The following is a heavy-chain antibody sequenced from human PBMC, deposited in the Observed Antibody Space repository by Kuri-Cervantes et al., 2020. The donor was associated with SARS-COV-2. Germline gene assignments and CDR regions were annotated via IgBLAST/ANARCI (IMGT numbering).Heavy chain of an antibody. CDR1: GYTFTNYF. Sequence: ASVKVSCKASGYTFTNYFMHWVRQAPGQGLEWMGIIDPSGGSTNYAQNFQGRVTMTRDTSTSTVYMELSSLRSEDTAVYYCARGGRASRFMFEYWGQGTLVTVSS. V-gene: IGHV1-46*01. CDR3: ARGGRASRFMFEY. CDR2: IDPSGGST. J-gene: IGHJ4*02. D-gene: IGHD3-16*01.